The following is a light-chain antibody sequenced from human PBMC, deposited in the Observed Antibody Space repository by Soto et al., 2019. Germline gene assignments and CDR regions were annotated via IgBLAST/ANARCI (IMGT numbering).Light chain of an antibody. CDR3: QQYGSSPRYT. CDR2: GAS. CDR1: QSVSSSY. V-gene: IGKV3-20*01. J-gene: IGKJ2*01. Sequence: EIVLTQSPGTLSLSPGERATLSCRASQSVSSSYLAWYQQKPGQAPRLLIYGASSRATGIPDRFSGSGSGTDFTLTISRLEPEYFAVYYCQQYGSSPRYTFGQGTKLEIK.